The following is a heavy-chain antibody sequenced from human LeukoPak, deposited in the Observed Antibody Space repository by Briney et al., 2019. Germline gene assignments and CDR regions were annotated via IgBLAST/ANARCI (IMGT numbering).Heavy chain of an antibody. CDR3: ARVACSSTSCYPEFDY. CDR1: GGSISSSSYY. CDR2: IYYSGST. D-gene: IGHD2-2*01. Sequence: SETLSLTCTVSGGSISSSSYYWGWIRQPPGKGLEWIGSIYYSGSTYYNPSLKSRVTISVDTSKNQFSLKLSSVTAADTAVYYCARVACSSTSCYPEFDYWGQGTLVTVSS. J-gene: IGHJ4*02. V-gene: IGHV4-39*07.